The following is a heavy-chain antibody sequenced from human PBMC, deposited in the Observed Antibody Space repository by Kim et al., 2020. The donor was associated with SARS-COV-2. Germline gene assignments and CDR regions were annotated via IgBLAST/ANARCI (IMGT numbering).Heavy chain of an antibody. CDR3: ARDLYYYGMDV. J-gene: IGHJ6*02. Sequence: STSYADSWKGPFTISRHNSKNPLYLQMNSLRAEDTAVYYCARDLYYYGMDVWGQGTTVTVSS. V-gene: IGHV3-53*04. CDR2: ST.